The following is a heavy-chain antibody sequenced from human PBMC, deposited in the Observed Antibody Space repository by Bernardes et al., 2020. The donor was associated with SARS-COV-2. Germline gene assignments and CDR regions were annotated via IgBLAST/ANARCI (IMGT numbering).Heavy chain of an antibody. CDR1: GFTFNTYS. CDR2: ISSSSSTM. V-gene: IGHV3-48*02. D-gene: IGHD6-13*01. Sequence: GSLRLSCAASGFTFNTYSMNWVRQAPGKGLEWVSFISSSSSTMYYPDSVKGRFTISRDNAKNSLYLQMNSLREEDTAVYYCARDRKVYSSPYFGMDVWGQGTTVTVSS. J-gene: IGHJ6*02. CDR3: ARDRKVYSSPYFGMDV.